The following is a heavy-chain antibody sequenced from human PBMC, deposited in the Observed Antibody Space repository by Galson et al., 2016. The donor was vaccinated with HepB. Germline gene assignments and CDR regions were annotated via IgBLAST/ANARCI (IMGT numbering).Heavy chain of an antibody. D-gene: IGHD3-3*01. CDR3: ARHSEVFGDSKTDY. CDR2: ISGSGHNT. CDR1: GFTFGNYA. V-gene: IGHV3-23*01. Sequence: SLRLSCAASGFTFGNYAMSWVRQAPGKGLEWVSTISGSGHNTYYAGSVKGRFSISRDNSKNTLFLDMYGLRADDMALYYCARHSEVFGDSKTDYWGQGTLVTASS. J-gene: IGHJ4*02.